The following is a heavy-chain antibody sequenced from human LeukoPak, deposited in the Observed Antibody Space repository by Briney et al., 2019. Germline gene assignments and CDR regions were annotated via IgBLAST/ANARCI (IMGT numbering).Heavy chain of an antibody. V-gene: IGHV1-18*01. D-gene: IGHD3-10*01. J-gene: IGHJ5*02. CDR1: VSTFTSYS. CDR2: SSAYNGNT. Sequence: SVKVSCKASVSTFTSYSISWVRQAPRQALEWMGWSSAYNGNTSYAHKLQARVTMTTDTYTSTDYMELRSLRSDDTAVYYWARDDYYGSGSYYNWFDPWGQGTLVTVSS. CDR3: ARDDYYGSGSYYNWFDP.